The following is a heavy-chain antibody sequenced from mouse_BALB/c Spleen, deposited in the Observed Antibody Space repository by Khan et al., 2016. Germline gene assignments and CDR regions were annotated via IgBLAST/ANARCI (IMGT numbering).Heavy chain of an antibody. J-gene: IGHJ2*01. D-gene: IGHD2-1*01. CDR2: IHYSGST. CDR3: VYFGNYFDY. CDR1: GYSITSDYS. Sequence: EVQLQESGPDLVKPSQSLSLTCTVTGYSITSDYSWHWIRQFPGNKLEWMAYIHYSGSTNYTPSLKSRISITRDTSKNQFFLQLNSVTTEDTASYCSVYFGNYFDYWGQGTTLTVSS. V-gene: IGHV3-1*02.